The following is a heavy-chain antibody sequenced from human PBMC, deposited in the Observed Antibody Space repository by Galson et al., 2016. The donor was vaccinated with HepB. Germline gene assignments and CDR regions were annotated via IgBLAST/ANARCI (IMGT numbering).Heavy chain of an antibody. CDR2: IWYDGSNK. CDR3: AKGGELRGVYYYYGMDV. J-gene: IGHJ6*02. V-gene: IGHV3-33*03. Sequence: SLRLSCAASGFTFSSYGMHWVRQAPGKGLEWVAVIWYDGSNKYYADSVKGQFTISRDNSKNTLYMQMNSLRAEDTAVYYCAKGGELRGVYYYYGMDVWGQGTTVTVS. D-gene: IGHD1-26*01. CDR1: GFTFSSYG.